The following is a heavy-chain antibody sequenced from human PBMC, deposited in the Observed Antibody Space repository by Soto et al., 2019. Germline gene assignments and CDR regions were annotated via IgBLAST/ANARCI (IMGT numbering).Heavy chain of an antibody. J-gene: IGHJ3*02. CDR2: IIPIFGKA. CDR1: GYTFTSYA. CDR3: ARDGVGATVWGAFDI. D-gene: IGHD1-26*01. Sequence: SVKGSCKASGYTFTSYASSWGRQAPGQGLEWMGGIIPIFGKANYAQKLQGRVTITADESTSTAYMELSSLRSEDTAVYYCARDGVGATVWGAFDIWGQGTMVTVSS. V-gene: IGHV1-69*13.